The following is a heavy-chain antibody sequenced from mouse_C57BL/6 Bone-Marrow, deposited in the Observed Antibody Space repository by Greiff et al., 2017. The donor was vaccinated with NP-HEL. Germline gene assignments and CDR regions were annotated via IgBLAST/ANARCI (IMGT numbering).Heavy chain of an antibody. V-gene: IGHV10-1*01. D-gene: IGHD2-4*01. Sequence: EVKLMESGGGLVQPKGSLKLSCAASGFSFNTYAMNWVRQAPGQGLEWVARIRSKSNNYATYYADSVKDRFTISRDDSESMLYLQMNNLKTEDTAMYYCVRSEGLRRGFAYWGQGTLVTVSA. CDR2: IRSKSNNYAT. CDR3: VRSEGLRRGFAY. J-gene: IGHJ3*01. CDR1: GFSFNTYA.